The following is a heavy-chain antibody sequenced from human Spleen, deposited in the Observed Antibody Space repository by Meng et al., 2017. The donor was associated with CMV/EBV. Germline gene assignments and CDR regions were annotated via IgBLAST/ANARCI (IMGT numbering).Heavy chain of an antibody. Sequence: SGFTFSDYAMHWVRQAPGKGLEWVALISYVASNKYYADSVKGRFTISRDNSRNTLYLQMNSLRAEDTAVYYCARVDWNYSEWVAFDIWGQGTMVTVSS. D-gene: IGHD1-7*01. CDR3: ARVDWNYSEWVAFDI. CDR2: ISYVASNK. J-gene: IGHJ3*02. CDR1: GFTFSDYA. V-gene: IGHV3-30-3*01.